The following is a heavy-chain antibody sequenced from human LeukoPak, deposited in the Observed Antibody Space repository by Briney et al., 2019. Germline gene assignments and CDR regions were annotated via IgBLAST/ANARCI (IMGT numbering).Heavy chain of an antibody. CDR1: GFTFSDYD. CDR2: IGTAGDT. CDR3: ARVAKERVGGVYYFDY. Sequence: PGGSLRLSCAASGFTFSDYDMHRVRQATGKGLEWVSAIGTAGDTYYTGSVKGRFTISRENAKNSSYLQMNSLRAGDTAVYYCARVAKERVGGVYYFDYWGQGTLVTVSS. J-gene: IGHJ4*02. V-gene: IGHV3-13*01. D-gene: IGHD1-1*01.